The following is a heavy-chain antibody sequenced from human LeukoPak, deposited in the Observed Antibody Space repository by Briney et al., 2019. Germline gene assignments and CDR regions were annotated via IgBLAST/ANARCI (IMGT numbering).Heavy chain of an antibody. D-gene: IGHD3-10*01. CDR1: GYTFTSYY. V-gene: IGHV1-46*01. Sequence: GASVKVSCKASGYTFTSYYMHWVRQAPGQGLEWMGIINPSGGSTSYAQKFQGRVTMTRDMSTSTVYMDLSSLTSEDTAVYYCARVTRGGSMFDPWGQGTLVTVSS. CDR2: INPSGGST. J-gene: IGHJ5*02. CDR3: ARVTRGGSMFDP.